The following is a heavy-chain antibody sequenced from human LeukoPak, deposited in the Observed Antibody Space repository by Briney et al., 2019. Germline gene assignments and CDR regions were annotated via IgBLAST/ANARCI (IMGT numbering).Heavy chain of an antibody. D-gene: IGHD1-26*01. CDR1: GGTFSSYA. CDR2: INPNSGGT. J-gene: IGHJ4*02. CDR3: AREIDSGSYSVDY. V-gene: IGHV1-2*02. Sequence: ASVKVSCKASGGTFSSYAISWVRQAPGQGLEWMGWINPNSGGTNYAQKFQGRVTMTRDTSISTAYMELSRLRSDDTAVYYCAREIDSGSYSVDYWGQGTLVTVSS.